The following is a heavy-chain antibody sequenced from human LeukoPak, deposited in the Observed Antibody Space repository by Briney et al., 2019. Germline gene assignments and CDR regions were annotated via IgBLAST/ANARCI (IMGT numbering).Heavy chain of an antibody. D-gene: IGHD2-8*02. Sequence: GGSLRLSCAASGFTFSTYAMSWVRQAPGKGLEWVSTISGSGDRTYYADSVKGRFTISRDNPKNTLYLQMNSLRAEDTAVYYCAKDSGAILGDYWGQGTLVTVSS. CDR1: GFTFSTYA. CDR3: AKDSGAILGDY. J-gene: IGHJ4*02. V-gene: IGHV3-23*01. CDR2: ISGSGDRT.